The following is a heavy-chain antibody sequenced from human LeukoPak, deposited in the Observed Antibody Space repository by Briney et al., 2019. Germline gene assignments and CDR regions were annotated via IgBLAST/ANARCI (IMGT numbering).Heavy chain of an antibody. CDR2: INHSGST. CDR3: ARGRCSGGSCYESVWFDP. Sequence: KPSETLSLTCAVYGGSFSGYYWSWIRQPPGKGLEWIGEINHSGSTNYNPSLKSRVTISVDTSKNQFSLKLSSVTAADTAVYYCARGRCSGGSCYESVWFDPWGQGTLVTVSS. D-gene: IGHD2-15*01. CDR1: GGSFSGYY. V-gene: IGHV4-34*01. J-gene: IGHJ5*02.